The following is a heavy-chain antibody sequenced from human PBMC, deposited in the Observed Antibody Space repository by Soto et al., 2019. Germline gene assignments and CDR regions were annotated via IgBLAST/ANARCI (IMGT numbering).Heavy chain of an antibody. V-gene: IGHV3-21*06. CDR2: ITRTSDYK. CDR3: GRVTSRYRDS. CDR1: GFTFSSYT. J-gene: IGHJ4*02. D-gene: IGHD2-2*01. Sequence: DVQLVESGGGLVKPGGSLRLSCAASGFTFSSYTMNWVRQAPGKGLEWVSSITRTSDYKFYADSVKGLFTISRDNAKNSLYLEMNRPRGEETAGYFCGRVTSRYRDSWGQGTLVTVSS.